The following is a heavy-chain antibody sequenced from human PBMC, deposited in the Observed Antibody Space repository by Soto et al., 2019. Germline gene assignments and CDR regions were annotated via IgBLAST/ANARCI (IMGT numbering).Heavy chain of an antibody. CDR3: ARGARYYDSLTGNRYLDL. J-gene: IGHJ2*01. D-gene: IGHD3-9*01. Sequence: PGGSLRLSCTASEFNVSINYMSWVRQAPGKGLEWVSVIHSGGSTYYADSVKGRFTISRDNSKNTLYFQMNSLRVEDTAVYYCARGARYYDSLTGNRYLDLWGRGTLVTVSS. V-gene: IGHV3-53*01. CDR1: EFNVSINY. CDR2: IHSGGST.